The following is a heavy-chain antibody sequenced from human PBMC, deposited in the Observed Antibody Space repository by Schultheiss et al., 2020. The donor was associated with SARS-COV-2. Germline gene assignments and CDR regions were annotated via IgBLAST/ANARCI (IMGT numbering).Heavy chain of an antibody. CDR1: GGSFSGYY. CDR2: INHSGST. Sequence: SETLSLTCAVYGGSFSGYYWSWIRQPPGKGLEWIGEINHSGSTNYNPSLKSRVTISVDTSKNQFSLKLSSVTAADTAVYYCARVLEAARRGYYYYGMDVWGQGTTVTVSS. CDR3: ARVLEAARRGYYYYGMDV. J-gene: IGHJ6*02. D-gene: IGHD6-6*01. V-gene: IGHV4-34*01.